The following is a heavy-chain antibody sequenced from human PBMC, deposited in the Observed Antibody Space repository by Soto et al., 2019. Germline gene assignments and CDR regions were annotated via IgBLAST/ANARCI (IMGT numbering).Heavy chain of an antibody. CDR3: ARAGGDVDIVATILDY. Sequence: QVQLQESGPGLVKPSQTLSLTCTVSGGTISSGGYYWSWIRQHPGKGLEWIGYIYYSGSTYYNPSLKSRVTISVDPSKNHFSLKLSSVTAADTAVYYCARAGGDVDIVATILDYWGQGTLVTVSS. CDR2: IYYSGST. V-gene: IGHV4-31*03. CDR1: GGTISSGGYY. J-gene: IGHJ4*02. D-gene: IGHD5-12*01.